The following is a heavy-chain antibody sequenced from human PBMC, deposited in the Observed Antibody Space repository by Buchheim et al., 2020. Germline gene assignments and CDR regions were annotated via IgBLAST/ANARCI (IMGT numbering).Heavy chain of an antibody. V-gene: IGHV4-31*03. J-gene: IGHJ4*02. CDR1: GGSISSGGYY. CDR2: IYYSGST. D-gene: IGHD2-21*02. CDR3: TRQAYCGGDCYSSGHYYFDY. Sequence: QVQLQESCPGLVKPSQTLSLTCPVSGGSISSGGYYWSWIRQHPGKGLEWIGYIYYSGSTYYNPSLKSRVTISVDTSKNQFPLKLSSVTAADTAVYYGTRQAYCGGDCYSSGHYYFDYWGQGTL.